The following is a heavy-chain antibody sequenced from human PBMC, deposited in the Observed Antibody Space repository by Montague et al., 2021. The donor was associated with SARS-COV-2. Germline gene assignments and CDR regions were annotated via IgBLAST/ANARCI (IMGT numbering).Heavy chain of an antibody. CDR2: IYYSGTT. V-gene: IGHV4-39*03. Sequence: SETLSLTCTVSGASIGRYTYYWGWIRQPPGKDLEWIGTIYYSGTTHYNPSLRSRVTISLDTSKNQVSLRLTSVTAADTAFYYCGSVTTAYFRFDYWGRGTLVSVSS. J-gene: IGHJ4*02. D-gene: IGHD3-9*01. CDR1: GASIGRYTYY. CDR3: GSVTTAYFRFDY.